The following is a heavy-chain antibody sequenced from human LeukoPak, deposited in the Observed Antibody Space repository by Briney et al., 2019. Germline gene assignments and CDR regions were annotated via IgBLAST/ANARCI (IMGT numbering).Heavy chain of an antibody. D-gene: IGHD6-13*01. V-gene: IGHV5-51*03. CDR2: IWPRDSST. CDR1: GYSFTNYW. J-gene: IGHJ4*02. Sequence: PGESLKISCKGSGYSFTNYWIGWVRPRPGQGLEWMGIIWPRDSSTRYSPSFEGQVTMSADKSISVAYLQWSSLKASDTAIYYCARVGISASGTFDYWGQGILVTVSS. CDR3: ARVGISASGTFDY.